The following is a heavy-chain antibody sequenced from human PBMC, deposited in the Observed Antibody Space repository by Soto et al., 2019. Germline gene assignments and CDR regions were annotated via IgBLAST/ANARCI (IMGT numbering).Heavy chain of an antibody. CDR2: IIPIFGTA. J-gene: IGHJ5*02. Sequence: ASVKVSCKDSGGTFSSYASSWVRQAKEQGLEWMGGIIPIFGTANYAQKFQGRVTITADESTSTAYMELSSLRSEDTAVYYCAPYYYDSSGYFFSPAPWGQGTLVTVSS. V-gene: IGHV1-69*13. D-gene: IGHD3-22*01. CDR3: APYYYDSSGYFFSPAP. CDR1: GGTFSSYA.